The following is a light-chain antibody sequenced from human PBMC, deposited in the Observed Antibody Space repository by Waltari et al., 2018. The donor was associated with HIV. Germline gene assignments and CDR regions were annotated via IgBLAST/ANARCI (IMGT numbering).Light chain of an antibody. CDR1: SSDVGAYNY. CDR2: AVT. V-gene: IGLV2-8*01. Sequence: QSALTQPPSASGSPGQSVTISCTGTSSDVGAYNYVSWFQHHPGKAPKLMIYAVTKRPSGVPDRFSGSKSGNTSSLTVSGLQAEDEADYYCASHAGSKDVFGGGTRLTVL. CDR3: ASHAGSKDV. J-gene: IGLJ2*01.